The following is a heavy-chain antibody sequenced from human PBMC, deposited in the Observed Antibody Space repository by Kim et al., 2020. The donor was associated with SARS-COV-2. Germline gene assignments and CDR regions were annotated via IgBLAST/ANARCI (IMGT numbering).Heavy chain of an antibody. D-gene: IGHD3-10*01. V-gene: IGHV1-69*13. CDR1: GGTFSSYA. CDR3: ARDLHDYGSGSPALYYFDY. J-gene: IGHJ4*02. CDR2: IIPIFGTA. Sequence: SVKVSCKASGGTFSSYAISWVRQAPGQGLEWMGGIIPIFGTANYAQKFQGRVTITADESTSTAYMELSSLRSEDTAVYCCARDLHDYGSGSPALYYFDYWGQGTLVTVSS.